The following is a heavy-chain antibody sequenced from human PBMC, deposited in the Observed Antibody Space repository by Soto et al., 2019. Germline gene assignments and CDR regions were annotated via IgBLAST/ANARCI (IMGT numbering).Heavy chain of an antibody. CDR1: GGSFSGYY. CDR3: ARGAGIAAAGKGHWFDP. V-gene: IGHV4-34*01. Sequence: PSETLSLTCAVYGGSFSGYYWSWIRQPPGKGLEWIGEINHSGSTNYNPSLKSRVTISVDTSKNQFSLKLSSVTAADTAVYYCARGAGIAAAGKGHWFDPWGQGTLVTDSS. CDR2: INHSGST. D-gene: IGHD6-13*01. J-gene: IGHJ5*02.